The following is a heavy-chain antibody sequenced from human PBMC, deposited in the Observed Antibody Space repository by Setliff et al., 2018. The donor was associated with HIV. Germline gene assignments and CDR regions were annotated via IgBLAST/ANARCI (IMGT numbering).Heavy chain of an antibody. CDR1: GGSISSGDQF. Sequence: KTSETLSLTCDASGGSISSGDQFWGWIRQPPGKGLEWIGSISYRGRTYYNPSLKSRLSISVDTSKNQLSLKLSSVTAADTAVYFCAISTSGVSGSYPAHAFDIWGQGTMVTVSS. CDR3: AISTSGVSGSYPAHAFDI. J-gene: IGHJ3*02. V-gene: IGHV4-39*01. D-gene: IGHD3-10*01. CDR2: ISYRGRT.